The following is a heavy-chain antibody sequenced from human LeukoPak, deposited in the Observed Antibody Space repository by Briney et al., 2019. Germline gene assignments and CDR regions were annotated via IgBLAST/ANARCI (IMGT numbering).Heavy chain of an antibody. CDR3: ATEVNWGRPFFDY. J-gene: IGHJ4*02. Sequence: PGGSLRLSCAASGFTFSSNWMHWVRQAPGKGLVWVSRINNDGRATSYADSVKGRFTISRDNAKNTLYLQMNSLRAEDTAVYYCATEVNWGRPFFDYWGQGTLVAVSS. CDR1: GFTFSSNW. CDR2: INNDGRAT. D-gene: IGHD7-27*01. V-gene: IGHV3-74*01.